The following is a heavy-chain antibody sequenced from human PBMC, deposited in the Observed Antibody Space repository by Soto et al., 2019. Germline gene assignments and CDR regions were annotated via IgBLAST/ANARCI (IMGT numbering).Heavy chain of an antibody. CDR3: ARHPSGTTAGTYYGMDV. CDR1: GFTVSSSY. V-gene: IGHV3-53*02. Sequence: EVQLVETGGGLIQPGGSLRLSCEASGFTVSSSYMTWVRQDPGKGLEWVSVIYSGGNTYYADSVKGRFTISRDNSKNTLYLQMNSLRAEDTAVYYCARHPSGTTAGTYYGMDVWGQGTTVAVSS. D-gene: IGHD1-26*01. CDR2: IYSGGNT. J-gene: IGHJ6*02.